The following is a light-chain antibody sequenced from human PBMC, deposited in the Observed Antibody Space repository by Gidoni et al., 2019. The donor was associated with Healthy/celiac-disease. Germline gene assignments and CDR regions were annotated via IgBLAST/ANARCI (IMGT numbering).Light chain of an antibody. CDR3: QQYYSTHWT. CDR1: PSVLSSSNNKNY. CDR2: WAS. Sequence: DIVITQSHDSLSVSLGERATINCKSSPSVLSSSNNKNYLAWYQQKPGPPPKLLIYWASTREAGVPDRFSGSGSGTDFTLTISSLQAEDVAVYYCQQYYSTHWTFGQGTKVEIK. V-gene: IGKV4-1*01. J-gene: IGKJ1*01.